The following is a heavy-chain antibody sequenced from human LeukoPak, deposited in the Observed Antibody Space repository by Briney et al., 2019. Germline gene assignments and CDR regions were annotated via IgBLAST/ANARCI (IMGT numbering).Heavy chain of an antibody. CDR2: IIPIFGTA. J-gene: IGHJ4*02. CDR1: VGTFSSYA. CDR3: ARDSSGWWDY. D-gene: IGHD6-19*01. V-gene: IGHV1-69*05. Sequence: SVNVSCKASVGTFSSYAISWVRQAPGQGLEWMGRIIPIFGTANYAQKFQRRVPITTDESTSTAYMELSSLRSEDTAVYYCARDSSGWWDYWGQGTLVTVSS.